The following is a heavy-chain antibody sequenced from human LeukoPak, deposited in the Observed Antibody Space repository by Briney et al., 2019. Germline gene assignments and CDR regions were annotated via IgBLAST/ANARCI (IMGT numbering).Heavy chain of an antibody. Sequence: SETLSLTCTVSGGSISSYYWSWIRQPPGKGLEWIGYIYYSGSTNYNPSLKSRVTISVDTSKNQFSLKLSSVTAADTAVYYCARYTYDYVWGSYRAFDYWGQGTLVTVFS. CDR1: GGSISSYY. J-gene: IGHJ4*02. V-gene: IGHV4-59*08. D-gene: IGHD3-16*02. CDR3: ARYTYDYVWGSYRAFDY. CDR2: IYYSGST.